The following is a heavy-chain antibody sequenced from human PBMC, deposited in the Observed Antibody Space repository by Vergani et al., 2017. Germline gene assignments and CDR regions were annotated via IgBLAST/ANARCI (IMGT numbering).Heavy chain of an antibody. Sequence: QLQLQESGPGLVKPSETLSLTCTVSGGSISSSSYYWGWIRQPPGKGLEWIGSIYYSGSTYYNPSLKSRVTISVDTSKNQFSLKLSPVTAADTAVYYCARVGGYNDIQHMDVWGKGTTVTVSS. CDR2: IYYSGST. D-gene: IGHD5-24*01. V-gene: IGHV4-39*07. J-gene: IGHJ6*03. CDR1: GGSISSSSYY. CDR3: ARVGGYNDIQHMDV.